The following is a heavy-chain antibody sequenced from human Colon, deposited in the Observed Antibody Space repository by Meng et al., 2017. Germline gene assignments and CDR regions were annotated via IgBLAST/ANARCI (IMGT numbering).Heavy chain of an antibody. D-gene: IGHD3-16*01. Sequence: QVQRQESGPGLVKPSPTLSLTCTVSGASISSGGYYWSWIRQHPGKGLEWIGYIYYTGSSYYNPSLKSRVTMSIDTSENLFSLKLSSVTAADTAVYYCARHRSPDYGSSAFDIWGQGTMVTVSS. CDR3: ARHRSPDYGSSAFDI. J-gene: IGHJ3*02. V-gene: IGHV4-31*03. CDR1: GASISSGGYY. CDR2: IYYTGSS.